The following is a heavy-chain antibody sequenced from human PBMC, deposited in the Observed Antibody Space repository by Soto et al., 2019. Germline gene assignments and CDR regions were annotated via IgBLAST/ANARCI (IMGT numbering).Heavy chain of an antibody. CDR3: ARVEVLWFGELSYDAFDI. CDR2: IYYSGST. V-gene: IGHV4-59*01. D-gene: IGHD3-10*01. CDR1: GGSISSYY. J-gene: IGHJ3*02. Sequence: AETLSITCTVSGGSISSYYWSWIRQPPGKGLEWIGYIYYSGSTNYNPSLKSRVTISVDTSKNQFSLKLSSVTAADTAVYYCARVEVLWFGELSYDAFDIWGQGTMVTVSS.